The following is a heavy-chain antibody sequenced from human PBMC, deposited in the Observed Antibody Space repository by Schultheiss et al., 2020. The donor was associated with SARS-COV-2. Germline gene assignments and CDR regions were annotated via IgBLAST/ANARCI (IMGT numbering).Heavy chain of an antibody. Sequence: GESLKISCAASGFTFSSYAMSWVRQAPGKGLEWVSAISGSGGSTYYADSVKGRFTISRDNSKTTLYLQMNSLRAEDTAVYYCAKDGPSSGWPAEDYYYGMDVWGQGATVTVSS. V-gene: IGHV3-23*01. CDR3: AKDGPSSGWPAEDYYYGMDV. CDR2: ISGSGGST. CDR1: GFTFSSYA. D-gene: IGHD6-19*01. J-gene: IGHJ6*02.